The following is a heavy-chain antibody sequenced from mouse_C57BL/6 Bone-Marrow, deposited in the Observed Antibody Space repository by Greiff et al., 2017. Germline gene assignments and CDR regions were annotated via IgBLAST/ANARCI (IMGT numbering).Heavy chain of an antibody. Sequence: VQLKQSGGDLVKPGGSLKLSCAASGFTFSSYGMSWVRQTPDKRLEWVATISSGGSYTYYPDSVKGRFTISRDNAKNTLYLQMSSLKSEDTAMYYCARPYYAMDYWGQGTSVTVSS. V-gene: IGHV5-6*01. CDR1: GFTFSSYG. CDR3: ARPYYAMDY. CDR2: ISSGGSYT. J-gene: IGHJ4*01.